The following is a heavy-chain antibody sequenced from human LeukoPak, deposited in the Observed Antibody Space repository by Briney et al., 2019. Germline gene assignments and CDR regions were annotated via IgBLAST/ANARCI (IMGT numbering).Heavy chain of an antibody. D-gene: IGHD2-15*01. J-gene: IGHJ4*02. CDR1: GYTFIDYY. CDR2: INSRGGST. Sequence: ASVKVSCKTSGYTFIDYYMHWVRQAPGQGLEWMGVINSRGGSTTYAQKFQGRVTMTRDTSTRTLYMELSSLRSDDTAVYYCARKMTGYSYYFDYWGQGTLVTVAS. CDR3: ARKMTGYSYYFDY. V-gene: IGHV1-46*01.